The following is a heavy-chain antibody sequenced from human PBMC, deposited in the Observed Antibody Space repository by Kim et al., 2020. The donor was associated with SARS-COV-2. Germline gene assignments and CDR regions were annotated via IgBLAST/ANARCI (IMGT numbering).Heavy chain of an antibody. CDR2: INHSGST. J-gene: IGHJ4*02. Sequence: SETLSLTCAVYGGSFSGYYWSWIRQPPGKGLEWIGEINHSGSTNYNPSLKSRVTISVDTSKNQFSLKLSSVTAADTAVYYCARSRPRGFDYWGQGTLVTVSS. CDR3: ARSRPRGFDY. V-gene: IGHV4-34*01. CDR1: GGSFSGYY.